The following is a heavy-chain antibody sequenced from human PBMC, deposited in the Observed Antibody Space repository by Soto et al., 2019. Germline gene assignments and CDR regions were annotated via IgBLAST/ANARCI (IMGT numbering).Heavy chain of an antibody. J-gene: IGHJ3*02. CDR3: ARHRRGYSGYDYRHDAFDI. Sequence: PGESLKICCKGSGYSFTSYWIGWVRQMPGKGLEWMGIIYPGDSDTRYSPSFQGQVTISADKSISTAYLQWSSLKASDTAMYYCARHRRGYSGYDYRHDAFDIWGQGTMVTVSS. CDR2: IYPGDSDT. D-gene: IGHD5-12*01. V-gene: IGHV5-51*01. CDR1: GYSFTSYW.